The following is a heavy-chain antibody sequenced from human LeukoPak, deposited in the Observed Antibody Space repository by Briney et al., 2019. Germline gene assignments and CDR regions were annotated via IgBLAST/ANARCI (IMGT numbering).Heavy chain of an antibody. Sequence: GGSLRLSYVGSGFTFSRYWLSWVRQAPGKGLEWVSSISSDSNYIYYADSVKGRFTISRDNAKNSLYLQMNSLRAEDTAVYYCAADYGDHGGYYYGMDVWGQGTTVTVSS. D-gene: IGHD4-17*01. J-gene: IGHJ6*02. CDR3: AADYGDHGGYYYGMDV. CDR2: ISSDSNYI. V-gene: IGHV3-21*01. CDR1: GFTFSRYW.